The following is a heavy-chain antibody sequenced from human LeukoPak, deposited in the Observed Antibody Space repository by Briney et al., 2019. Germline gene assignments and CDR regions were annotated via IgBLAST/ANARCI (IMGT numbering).Heavy chain of an antibody. D-gene: IGHD4-17*01. V-gene: IGHV3-23*01. CDR1: GFTFSSYA. Sequence: GGSLRLSCAASGFTFSSYAMSWVRQAPGKGLEWVSAISGSGGSTYYADSVKGRFTISRDNSKNTLYLQMNSLRAEDTAVYYCARVFMPMTTVTILINWGQGTLVTVSS. CDR3: ARVFMPMTTVTILIN. J-gene: IGHJ4*02. CDR2: ISGSGGST.